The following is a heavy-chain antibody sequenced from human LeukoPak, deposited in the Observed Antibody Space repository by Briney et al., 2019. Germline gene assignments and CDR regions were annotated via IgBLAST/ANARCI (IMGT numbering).Heavy chain of an antibody. V-gene: IGHV3-7*01. CDR3: TRDEAAATD. CDR1: GFTFSSYW. CDR2: IKQDGREK. J-gene: IGHJ4*02. D-gene: IGHD6-13*01. Sequence: GGSLRLSCAGSGFTFSSYWMSWIRQAPGKGPEWVANIKQDGREKHYVDSVKGRFTISRDNAKNSLYLQMKSLRAEDTAIYYCTRDEAAATDWGQGTLVTVSS.